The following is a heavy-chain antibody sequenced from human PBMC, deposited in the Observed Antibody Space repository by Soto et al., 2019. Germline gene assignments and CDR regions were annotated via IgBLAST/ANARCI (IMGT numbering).Heavy chain of an antibody. Sequence: EASVKVACKATGYTFTRYAMPWVLQAPGQRLEWMGWINAGNGNTKYSQKFQGRVTITRDTSASTAYMELSSLISEVTAVYYCARSIVVVTALDYWGQGTLVTVSS. CDR3: ARSIVVVTALDY. V-gene: IGHV1-3*01. D-gene: IGHD2-21*02. J-gene: IGHJ4*02. CDR2: INAGNGNT. CDR1: GYTFTRYA.